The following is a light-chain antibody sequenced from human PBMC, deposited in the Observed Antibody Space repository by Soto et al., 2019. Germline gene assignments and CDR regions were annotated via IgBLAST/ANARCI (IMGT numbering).Light chain of an antibody. J-gene: IGKJ1*01. V-gene: IGKV1-5*01. CDR3: QHYNSYSEA. Sequence: DIQMTQSPSTLSASVVDRVTITCRASQSISSWLDWYQQKPGKAPKLLIYDASSLESGVPSRFRGSGSGTEFTLTISSLQPDDFETYYCQHYNSYSEAFGQGTKVDIK. CDR2: DAS. CDR1: QSISSW.